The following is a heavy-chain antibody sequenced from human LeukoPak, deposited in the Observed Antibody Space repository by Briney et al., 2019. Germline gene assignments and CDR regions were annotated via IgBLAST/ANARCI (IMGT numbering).Heavy chain of an antibody. CDR1: GGSISSYY. D-gene: IGHD6-19*01. Sequence: SETLSXXXTVSGGSISSYYWSWIRQPPGKGLXWIGYIYYSGSTNYNPSLKSRVTISVDTSKNQFSLKLSSVTAVDTAVYYCASNQWPNWYFDLWGRGTLVTVSS. J-gene: IGHJ2*01. CDR2: IYYSGST. V-gene: IGHV4-59*12. CDR3: ASNQWPNWYFDL.